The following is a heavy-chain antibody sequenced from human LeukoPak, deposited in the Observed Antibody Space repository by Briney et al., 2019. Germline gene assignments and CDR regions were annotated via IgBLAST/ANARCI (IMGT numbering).Heavy chain of an antibody. CDR3: ARKVGASDAFDI. V-gene: IGHV3-21*01. CDR1: GFTFCSYS. Sequence: GGSLRLFCAASGFTFCSYSMNWVRQDPGKGLEWVSSISSSSSYIYYADSVKGRFTISRDNAKNSLYLQMNSLRAEDTAVYYCARKVGASDAFDIWGQGTMVTVSS. J-gene: IGHJ3*02. D-gene: IGHD1-26*01. CDR2: ISSSSSYI.